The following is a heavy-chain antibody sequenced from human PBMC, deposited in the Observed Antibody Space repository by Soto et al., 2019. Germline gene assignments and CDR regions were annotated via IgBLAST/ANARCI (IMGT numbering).Heavy chain of an antibody. V-gene: IGHV1-2*02. CDR1: GYTFTSYG. D-gene: IGHD2-21*01. Sequence: ASVKVSCKASGYTFTSYGISWVRQAPGQGLEWMGWINPNSGGTNYAQKFQGRVTMTRDTSISTAYMELSRLRSDDTAVYYCARSTLLHIVVGDYWGQGTLVTVSS. J-gene: IGHJ4*02. CDR2: INPNSGGT. CDR3: ARSTLLHIVVGDY.